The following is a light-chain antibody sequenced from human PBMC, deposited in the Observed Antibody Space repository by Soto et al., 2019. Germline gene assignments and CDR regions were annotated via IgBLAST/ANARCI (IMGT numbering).Light chain of an antibody. CDR2: GTS. Sequence: EIVLTQSPATLSLSPGERATLSCRASQSVSSYLAWYQQKPGQAPRLLICGTSSRATGIPDRFSGSGSGTDFTLTISRLEPEDFAVYYCQQYGNSPITFGQGTRLEIK. J-gene: IGKJ5*01. CDR3: QQYGNSPIT. V-gene: IGKV3-20*01. CDR1: QSVSSY.